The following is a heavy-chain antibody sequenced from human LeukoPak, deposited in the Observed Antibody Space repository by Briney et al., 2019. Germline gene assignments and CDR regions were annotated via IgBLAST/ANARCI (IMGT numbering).Heavy chain of an antibody. CDR1: GGSISSSNW. CDR2: IYHSGST. J-gene: IGHJ4*02. Sequence: SETLSLTCAVSGGSISSSNWWSWVRQPPGKGLEGTGEIYHSGSTNYNPSLKSRFTISVDKAKNQFTLKLSSVTAADTAVYYCASSLPGTPFDYWGQGTLVSDCS. D-gene: IGHD1-14*01. V-gene: IGHV4-4*02. CDR3: ASSLPGTPFDY.